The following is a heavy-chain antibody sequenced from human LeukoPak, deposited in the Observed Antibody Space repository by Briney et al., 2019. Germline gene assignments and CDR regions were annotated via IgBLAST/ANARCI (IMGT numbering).Heavy chain of an antibody. J-gene: IGHJ5*02. V-gene: IGHV4-61*02. CDR1: GGSISSGSYY. CDR3: ARGNVVRGVINWFDP. D-gene: IGHD3-10*01. Sequence: SQTLSLTCTVSGGSISSGSYYWSWIRQPAGKGLEWIGRIYTSGSTNYNPSLKSRVTISVDTSKNQFSLKLSSVTAADTAVYYCARGNVVRGVINWFDPWGQGTLVTVSS. CDR2: IYTSGST.